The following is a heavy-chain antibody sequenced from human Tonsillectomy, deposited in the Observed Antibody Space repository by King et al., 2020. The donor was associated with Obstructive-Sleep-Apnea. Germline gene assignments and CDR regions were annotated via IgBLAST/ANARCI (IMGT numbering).Heavy chain of an antibody. Sequence: VQLVESGAEVKKPGASVKVSCKASGYTFSSNVIIWVRQAPGQGLEWMGWISDYNGNTNYAQKVQGRVTMTTDTSTSTAYMELRSLRSDDTAVYYCATDAFDIWGQGTMVTVSS. CDR3: ATDAFDI. CDR2: ISDYNGNT. V-gene: IGHV1-18*01. J-gene: IGHJ3*02. CDR1: GYTFSSNV.